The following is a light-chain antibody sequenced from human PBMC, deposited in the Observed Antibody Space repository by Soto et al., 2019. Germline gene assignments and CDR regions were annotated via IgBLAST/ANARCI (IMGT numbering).Light chain of an antibody. CDR2: GAS. J-gene: IGKJ4*01. CDR1: QSVSTSY. V-gene: IGKV3-20*01. CDR3: QQYGSVPLT. Sequence: EIVLTQSPGTLSLSPGERATLSCRASQSVSTSYLAWYQQKHGQAPRLLIYGASSRATGIPDRFSGSGSGADFTLTISRLEPEDFAVYYCQQYGSVPLTFGGGTKVEIK.